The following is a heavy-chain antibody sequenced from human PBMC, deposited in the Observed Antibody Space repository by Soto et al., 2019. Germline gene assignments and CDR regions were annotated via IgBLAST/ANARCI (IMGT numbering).Heavy chain of an antibody. CDR2: IHWDDDK. D-gene: IGHD2-8*01. V-gene: IGHV2-70*04. J-gene: IGHJ4*02. CDR3: ARGYDCTNDVCYPSPFDY. CDR1: GFSLITSGMS. Sequence: SGPTLVNPTQTHTLTCTVSGFSLITSGMSVSWIRQPPGNALEWLARIHWDDDKFYSTSLKTRLTISKDTSKNQVVLTMTNMDPVDTATYYCARGYDCTNDVCYPSPFDYWGQGTLVTVSS.